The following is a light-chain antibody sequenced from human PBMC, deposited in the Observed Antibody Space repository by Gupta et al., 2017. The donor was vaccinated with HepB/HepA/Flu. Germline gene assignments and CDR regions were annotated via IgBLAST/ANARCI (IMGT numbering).Light chain of an antibody. J-gene: IGKJ3*01. V-gene: IGKV1-9*01. CDR1: QGINSY. Sequence: DIQLTQSPPFLSASVGDRVTITCRASQGINSYLGWYQQKPGKVPKVLIYPASTLQSGVPSRFSGSGSGTEFTLTINSLQPGDVATYYCQQLNSYPLTFGPGTKVEIK. CDR3: QQLNSYPLT. CDR2: PAS.